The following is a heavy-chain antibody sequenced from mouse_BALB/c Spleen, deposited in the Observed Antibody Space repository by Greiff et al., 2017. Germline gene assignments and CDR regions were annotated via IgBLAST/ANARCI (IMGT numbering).Heavy chain of an antibody. CDR1: GYNFTSYW. Sequence: VQLQQPGAELVKPGTSVKLSCKASGYNFTSYWINWVKLRPGQGLEWIGDIYPGSGSTNYNEKFKSKATLTVDTSSSTAYMQLSSLTSDDSAVYFCARGGYGPIPYWGQGTLVTVSA. D-gene: IGHD2-10*02. CDR2: IYPGSGST. J-gene: IGHJ3*01. CDR3: ARGGYGPIPY. V-gene: IGHV1-55*01.